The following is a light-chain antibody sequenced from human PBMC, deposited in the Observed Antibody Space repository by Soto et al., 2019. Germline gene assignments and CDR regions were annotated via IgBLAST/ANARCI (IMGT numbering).Light chain of an antibody. J-gene: IGKJ2*01. CDR3: QQYGSSPRT. V-gene: IGKV3-20*01. CDR1: QSISSNY. CDR2: GAS. Sequence: EIVLTQSPGTLCLSPGERATLSCWASQSISSNYLAWYQQKPGQAPRLLIYGASSRATGISDRFSGSGSGTDFTLAISRLEPEDFAVYYCQQYGSSPRTFGQGTKLEIK.